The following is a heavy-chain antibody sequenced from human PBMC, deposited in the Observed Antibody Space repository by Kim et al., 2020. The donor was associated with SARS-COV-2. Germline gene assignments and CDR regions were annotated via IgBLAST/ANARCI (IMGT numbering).Heavy chain of an antibody. Sequence: AQKFQGRVTITADKSTSTAYMELSSLRSEDTAVYYCARAKGITGTTVFDYWGQGTLVTVSS. D-gene: IGHD1-7*01. J-gene: IGHJ4*02. V-gene: IGHV1-69*04. CDR3: ARAKGITGTTVFDY.